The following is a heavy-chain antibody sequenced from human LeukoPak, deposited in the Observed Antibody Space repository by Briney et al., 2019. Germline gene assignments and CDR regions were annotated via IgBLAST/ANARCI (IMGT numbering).Heavy chain of an antibody. D-gene: IGHD1-14*01. CDR1: GGSISGSSYY. J-gene: IGHJ4*02. Sequence: SETLSLTCTVSGGSISGSSYYWGWIRQPPGKGLEWIGSIYYSGSTNYNPSLKSRVTISVDTSKNQFSLKLSSVTAADTAVYYCAREVSDYFDYWGQGTLVTVSS. CDR2: IYYSGST. CDR3: AREVSDYFDY. V-gene: IGHV4-39*07.